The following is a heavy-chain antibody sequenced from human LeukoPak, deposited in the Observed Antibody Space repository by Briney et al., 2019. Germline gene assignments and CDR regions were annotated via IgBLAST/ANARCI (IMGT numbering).Heavy chain of an antibody. CDR3: ARDGAYGSGSYYLRYYYYMDV. CDR1: GFTVSSNY. CDR2: IYSGGST. D-gene: IGHD3-10*01. V-gene: IGHV3-53*01. J-gene: IGHJ6*03. Sequence: GGSLRLSCAASGFTVSSNYMSWVRQAPGKGLAWVSVIYSGGSTYYSDSVKGRFTISRDNSKNTLYLQMISLRAEDTAVYYCARDGAYGSGSYYLRYYYYMDVWGKGTTVTVSS.